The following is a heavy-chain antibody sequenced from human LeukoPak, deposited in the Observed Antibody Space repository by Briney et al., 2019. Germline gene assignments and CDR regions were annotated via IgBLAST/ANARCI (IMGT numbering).Heavy chain of an antibody. D-gene: IGHD6-19*01. CDR3: AKDHGTAVAGFYY. Sequence: PGASLRLSCAASGFSLSTYGVSWVRQPPGKGLEWVSGITGTGGSTYYADSVKGRFTVSRDTSKNTLYLQMNSLRAEDTAIDYCAKDHGTAVAGFYYWGQGTLVTVSS. V-gene: IGHV3-23*01. CDR1: GFSLSTYG. CDR2: ITGTGGST. J-gene: IGHJ4*02.